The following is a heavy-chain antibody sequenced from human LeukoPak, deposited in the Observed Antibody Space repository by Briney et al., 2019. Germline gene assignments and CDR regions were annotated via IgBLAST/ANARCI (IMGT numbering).Heavy chain of an antibody. V-gene: IGHV1-2*02. Sequence: GASVKVSCKASGYTFTDYYMHWVRQAPGQGREWMGWINPNSGGTDYAQKFQGRVTMTRDTSISTAYMDLSSLRSDDTAVYFCARDSHSSGWFLPDYWGQGTLVTVSS. J-gene: IGHJ4*02. CDR3: ARDSHSSGWFLPDY. CDR1: GYTFTDYY. CDR2: INPNSGGT. D-gene: IGHD6-19*01.